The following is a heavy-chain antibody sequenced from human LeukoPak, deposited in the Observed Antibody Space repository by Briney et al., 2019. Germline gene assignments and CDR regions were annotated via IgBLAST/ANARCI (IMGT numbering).Heavy chain of an antibody. CDR3: ARDKVLRFLEYYFDY. CDR2: INPSGGST. CDR1: GYTFTSYY. Sequence: ASVKVPCKASGYTFTSYYMHWVRQAPGQGLEWMGIINPSGGSTSYAQKFQGRVTMTRDTSTSTVYMELSSLRPEDTAVYYCARDKVLRFLEYYFDYWGQGTLVTVSS. V-gene: IGHV1-46*01. D-gene: IGHD3-3*01. J-gene: IGHJ4*02.